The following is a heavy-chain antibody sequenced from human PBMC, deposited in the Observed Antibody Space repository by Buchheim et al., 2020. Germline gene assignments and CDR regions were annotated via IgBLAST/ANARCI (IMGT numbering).Heavy chain of an antibody. CDR3: ARYPRPIPGYSSGWYGIFDY. V-gene: IGHV4-30-4*01. CDR1: GGSISSGDYY. D-gene: IGHD6-19*01. J-gene: IGHJ4*02. CDR2: IYYSGST. Sequence: QVQLQESGPGLVKPSQTLSLTCTVSGGSISSGDYYWSWIRQPPGKGLEWIGYIYYSGSTYYNPSLKSRVTISVDTSKNPFSLKLSSVTAADTAVYYCARYPRPIPGYSSGWYGIFDYWGQGTL.